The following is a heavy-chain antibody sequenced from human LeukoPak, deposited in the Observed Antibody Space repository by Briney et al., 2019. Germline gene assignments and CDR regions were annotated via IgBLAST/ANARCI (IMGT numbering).Heavy chain of an antibody. CDR1: GGSIESYH. Sequence: PSETLSLTCSVSGGSIESYHWSWIRQPPGKGLEFIGYIAASGTTKHNPSLKSRVTLSMDTSKNQFSLKLRSVTAADTAVYFCARELAYGSGSYNDYWGQGTLVTVSS. CDR2: IAASGTT. D-gene: IGHD3-10*01. V-gene: IGHV4-4*08. J-gene: IGHJ4*02. CDR3: ARELAYGSGSYNDY.